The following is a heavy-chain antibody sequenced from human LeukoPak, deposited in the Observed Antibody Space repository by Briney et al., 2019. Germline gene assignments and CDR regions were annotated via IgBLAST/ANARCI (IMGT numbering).Heavy chain of an antibody. CDR2: ISYDGSNK. J-gene: IGHJ6*03. D-gene: IGHD3-10*01. CDR3: AKDQDGKGLWFGELLSHYYYYYMDV. Sequence: GRSLRLSCAASGFTFSSYAMHWVRQAPGKGLEWVAVISYDGSNKYYADSVKGRFTISRDNSKNTLYLQMNSLRAEDTAVYYCAKDQDGKGLWFGELLSHYYYYYMDVWGKGTTVTVSS. CDR1: GFTFSSYA. V-gene: IGHV3-30-3*01.